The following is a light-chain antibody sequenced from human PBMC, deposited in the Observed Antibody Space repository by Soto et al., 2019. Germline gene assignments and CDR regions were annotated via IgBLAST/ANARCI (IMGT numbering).Light chain of an antibody. Sequence: EIVMTQSPATLSVSPGQRATLSCRASQSVSSNLGWYQQKPGQAPRLLIHGGSTRATGIPDRFSGSGSGTEFTLTISSLQSEDFAIYYCEQYNDWPITXGQGTRLEIK. V-gene: IGKV3-15*01. CDR2: GGS. J-gene: IGKJ5*01. CDR1: QSVSSN. CDR3: EQYNDWPIT.